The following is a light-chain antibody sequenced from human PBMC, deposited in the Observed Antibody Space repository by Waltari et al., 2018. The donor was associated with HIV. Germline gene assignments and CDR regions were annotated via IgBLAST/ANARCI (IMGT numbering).Light chain of an antibody. Sequence: QLVLTQSPSAPASLGASVKLPCTPRRLHRSYAIAWPPQQPDKGPRYLMKLNSDGSHSKGDGIPDRFSGSSSGAERYLTISSLQSEDEADYYCQTWGTGLRVFGGGTKLTVL. CDR1: RLHRSYA. J-gene: IGLJ3*02. CDR2: LNSDGSH. V-gene: IGLV4-69*01. CDR3: QTWGTGLRV.